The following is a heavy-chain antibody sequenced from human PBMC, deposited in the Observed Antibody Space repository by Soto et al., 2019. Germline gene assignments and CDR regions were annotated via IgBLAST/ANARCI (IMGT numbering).Heavy chain of an antibody. CDR1: GYTFTSYD. Sequence: QVQLVQSGAEVKKPGASVKVSCKASGYTFTSYDINWVRQATGQGLEYLGWMNPNSGNTGYVQKFQGRVTMTRVTSISTAPVKPTRLRYDESALSFCAGGVKYGSYSRLVDPWGQGTLVTVSS. CDR3: AGGVKYGSYSRLVDP. J-gene: IGHJ5*02. CDR2: MNPNSGNT. D-gene: IGHD3-16*01. V-gene: IGHV1-8*01.